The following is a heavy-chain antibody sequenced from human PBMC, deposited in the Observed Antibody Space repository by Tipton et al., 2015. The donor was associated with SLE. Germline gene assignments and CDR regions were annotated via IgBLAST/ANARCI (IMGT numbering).Heavy chain of an antibody. Sequence: SLRLSCAASGSTFRSSWMNWVRQAPGKGLEWVANIKEDGSEKNYVDSVKGRFTISRDNAKNSLYLQMNSLRDEDTAVYYCAREVPGGANYFDYWGQGALVTVSS. CDR2: IKEDGSEK. CDR3: AREVPGGANYFDY. V-gene: IGHV3-7*01. D-gene: IGHD3-10*01. J-gene: IGHJ4*02. CDR1: GSTFRSSW.